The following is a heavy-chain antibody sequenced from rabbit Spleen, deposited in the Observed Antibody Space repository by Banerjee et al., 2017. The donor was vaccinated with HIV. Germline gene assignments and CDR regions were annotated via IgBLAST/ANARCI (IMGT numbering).Heavy chain of an antibody. CDR3: ARDTSSSFSSYGMDL. J-gene: IGHJ6*01. CDR1: GFSFSSSYW. CDR2: IYGIGSGGVT. D-gene: IGHD1-1*01. V-gene: IGHV1S45*01. Sequence: QEQLEESGGDLVKPEGSLTLTCTASGFSFSSSYWICWVRQAPGKGLEWIACIYGIGSGGVTYYASWAKGRFTISKTSSTTVDLKMTSVTAADTATYFCARDTSSSFSSYGMDLWGQGTLVTVS.